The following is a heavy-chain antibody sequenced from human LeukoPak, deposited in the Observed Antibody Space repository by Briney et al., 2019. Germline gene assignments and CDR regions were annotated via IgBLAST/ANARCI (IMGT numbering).Heavy chain of an antibody. D-gene: IGHD1-26*01. Sequence: SVKVSCKASGGTFSSYAISWVRQAPGQGLEWMGGIIPIFGTANYAQKFQGRVTMTTDTSTSTAYMELRSLRSDDTAVYYCARDSVTTSGSYLLHFFDYWGQGTLVTVSS. CDR2: IIPIFGTA. CDR3: ARDSVTTSGSYLLHFFDY. V-gene: IGHV1-69*05. J-gene: IGHJ4*02. CDR1: GGTFSSYA.